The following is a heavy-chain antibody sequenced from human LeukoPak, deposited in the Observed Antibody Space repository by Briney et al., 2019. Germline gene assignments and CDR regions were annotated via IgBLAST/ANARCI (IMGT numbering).Heavy chain of an antibody. CDR2: IYYSGST. J-gene: IGHJ6*02. Sequence: SETLSLTCAVSGGSISSGGYSWGWIRQPPGKGLEWIGSIYYSGSTYYNPSLKSRVTISVDTSKNQFSLKLSSVTAADTAVYYCARHWRFIDYYGMDVWGQGTTVTVSS. CDR3: ARHWRFIDYYGMDV. D-gene: IGHD3-16*02. V-gene: IGHV4-39*01. CDR1: GGSISSGGYS.